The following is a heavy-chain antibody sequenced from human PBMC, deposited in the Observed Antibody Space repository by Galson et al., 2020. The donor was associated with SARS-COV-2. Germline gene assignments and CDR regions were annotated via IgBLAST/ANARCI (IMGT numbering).Heavy chain of an antibody. Sequence: SQTLSLTCAVYGGSFSGYYWSWIRQPPGKGLEWIGEINHSGSTNYNPSLKSRVTISVDTSKNQFSLKLSSVTAADTAVYYCARGGIAVAGLSDYYYYGMDVGGQGTTVTVSS. CDR2: INHSGST. CDR1: GGSFSGYY. V-gene: IGHV4-34*01. J-gene: IGHJ6*02. CDR3: ARGGIAVAGLSDYYYYGMDV. D-gene: IGHD6-19*01.